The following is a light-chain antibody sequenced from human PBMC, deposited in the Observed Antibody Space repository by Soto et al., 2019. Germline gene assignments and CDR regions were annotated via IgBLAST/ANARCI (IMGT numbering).Light chain of an antibody. V-gene: IGLV2-8*01. CDR2: EVS. Sequence: QSALTQPPSASGSPGQSVTISCTGTSSDVGGYNYVSWYQQYPGKAPKLMIYEVSKRPSGVPDRFSGSKPGNTASLTVSGLQAEDEADYYCSSYAGSNKSVFGTGTKVTVL. J-gene: IGLJ1*01. CDR3: SSYAGSNKSV. CDR1: SSDVGGYNY.